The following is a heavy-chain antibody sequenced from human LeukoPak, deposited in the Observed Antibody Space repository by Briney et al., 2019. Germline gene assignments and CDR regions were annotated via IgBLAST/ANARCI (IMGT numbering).Heavy chain of an antibody. CDR3: GREQAYSGSYCVDC. CDR2: ISSSSSYI. V-gene: IGHV3-21*01. D-gene: IGHD1-26*01. CDR1: GFTFSSYS. Sequence: GGSLRLSCAASGFTFSSYSMNWVRQAPGKGLEWVSSISSSSSYIYYADSVKGRFTISRDNAKNSLYLQMNSLRAEDTAVYYCGREQAYSGSYCVDCWGQGTLVTVSP. J-gene: IGHJ4*02.